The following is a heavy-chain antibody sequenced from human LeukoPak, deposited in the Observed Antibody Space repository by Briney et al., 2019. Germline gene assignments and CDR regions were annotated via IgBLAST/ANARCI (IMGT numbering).Heavy chain of an antibody. J-gene: IGHJ6*03. CDR3: AKGSKAVLFTRDHYMDV. Sequence: PGGSLRLSCATSGFSFSTYAMSWVRQAPGKGLEWVSAISSSATSTYYADSEKGRFTISRDNSKNTLYLQMNSLRAEDTAVYFCAKGSKAVLFTRDHYMDVWGKGTTVTISS. CDR1: GFSFSTYA. V-gene: IGHV3-23*01. D-gene: IGHD6-19*01. CDR2: ISSSATST.